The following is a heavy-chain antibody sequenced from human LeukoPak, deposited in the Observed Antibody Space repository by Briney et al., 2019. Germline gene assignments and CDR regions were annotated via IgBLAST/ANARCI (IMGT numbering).Heavy chain of an antibody. J-gene: IGHJ5*02. D-gene: IGHD4-23*01. CDR3: ARDYGGNSGWFDP. Sequence: ASVKVSCKASGYTLTNYDINWVRQAPGQGLEWMGWMKPKSGETGYAQKFQGRATMTRDTSINTAYTELRSLTSEDTAVYYCARDYGGNSGWFDPWGQGTLVTVSS. V-gene: IGHV1-8*01. CDR2: MKPKSGET. CDR1: GYTLTNYD.